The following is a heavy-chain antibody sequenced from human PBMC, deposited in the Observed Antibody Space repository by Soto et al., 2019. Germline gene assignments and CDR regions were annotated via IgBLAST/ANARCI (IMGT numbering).Heavy chain of an antibody. V-gene: IGHV3-7*01. J-gene: IGHJ2*01. CDR3: ARDCTGYCSSTSLIAYIWYFDL. Sequence: GGSLRLSCAASGFTFSSYWMSWVRQAPGKGLEWVANIKQDGSEKYYVDSVKGRFTISRDNAKNSLYLQMNSLRAEDTAVYYCARDCTGYCSSTSLIAYIWYFDLWGRGTLVTVSS. CDR2: IKQDGSEK. CDR1: GFTFSSYW. D-gene: IGHD2-2*01.